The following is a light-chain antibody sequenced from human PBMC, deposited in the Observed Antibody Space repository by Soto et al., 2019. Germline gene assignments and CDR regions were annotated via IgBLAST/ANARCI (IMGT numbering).Light chain of an antibody. J-gene: IGKJ1*01. CDR3: QQYGSSPPFT. CDR2: GAS. CDR1: QSFRGL. Sequence: EIVMTQSPGTLSLSPGARAPLSCRASQSFRGLLAWYQQKPGQAPRLLIYGASSRATGIPDRFGGSGSGTDFTLTISRLEPEDFAVYYCQQYGSSPPFTFGQGTKVDIK. V-gene: IGKV3-20*01.